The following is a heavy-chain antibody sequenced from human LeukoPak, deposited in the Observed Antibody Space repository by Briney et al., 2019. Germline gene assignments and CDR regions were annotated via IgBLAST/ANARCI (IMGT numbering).Heavy chain of an antibody. CDR2: ISSSGSTI. Sequence: GGSLRLSCAASGFTFSDYYMSWIRQAPGKGLEWVSYISSSGSTIYYADSVKGRFTISRDNAKNSLYLQMNSLRAEDTAVYYCARNYVWGSYRPFYFDYWGQGTLVTVSS. CDR3: ARNYVWGSYRPFYFDY. J-gene: IGHJ4*02. D-gene: IGHD3-16*02. V-gene: IGHV3-11*04. CDR1: GFTFSDYY.